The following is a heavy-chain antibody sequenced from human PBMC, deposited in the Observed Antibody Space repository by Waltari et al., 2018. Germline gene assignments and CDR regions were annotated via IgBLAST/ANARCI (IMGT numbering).Heavy chain of an antibody. D-gene: IGHD3-22*01. J-gene: IGHJ3*02. CDR2: IMTDGSEE. V-gene: IGHV3-7*01. CDR1: GFPLSRYW. CDR3: ARDQWFAFDI. Sequence: EVQLVESGGGLVQPGGSLRLSCAASGFPLSRYWMSWVRQAPGKGPEWVANIMTDGSEEYYVDSVRGRFTISRDNAKNSLYLQMNSLRPEDTAVYYCARDQWFAFDIWGHGTMVTVSS.